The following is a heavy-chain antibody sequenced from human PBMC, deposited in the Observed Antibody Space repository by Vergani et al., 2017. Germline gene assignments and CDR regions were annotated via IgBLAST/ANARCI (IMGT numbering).Heavy chain of an antibody. CDR3: ARSRRYCTSGSCLAI. Sequence: QVKLQESGPGLLKPSQTLSLTCTVSGESIRSGSHYWSWIRQPAGKGPEWIVHIHTGGSTDLNPAFKSRVSISVDTSKSQFSLKLNSETVTDTAVYYCARSRRYCTSGSCLAIWGQGTLVTVSS. CDR2: IHTGGST. D-gene: IGHD2-15*01. J-gene: IGHJ4*02. CDR1: GESIRSGSHY. V-gene: IGHV4-61*02.